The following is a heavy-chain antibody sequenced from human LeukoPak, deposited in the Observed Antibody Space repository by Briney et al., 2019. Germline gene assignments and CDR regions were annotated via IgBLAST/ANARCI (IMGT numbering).Heavy chain of an antibody. CDR3: ARVPRSYYYYYYMDV. CDR1: GGSISSGDYY. Sequence: PSQTLSLTCTVSGGSISSGDYYWSWIRQPPGKGLEWIGYIYYSGSTYHNPSLKSRDTISVDTSKNQFSLKLSSVTAADTAVYYCARVPRSYYYYYYMDVWGKGTTVTVSS. CDR2: IYYSGST. V-gene: IGHV4-30-4*08. J-gene: IGHJ6*03.